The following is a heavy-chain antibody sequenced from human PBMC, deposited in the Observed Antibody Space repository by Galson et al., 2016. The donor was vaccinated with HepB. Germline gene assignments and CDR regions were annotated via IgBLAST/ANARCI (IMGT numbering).Heavy chain of an antibody. D-gene: IGHD3-16*02. CDR3: TKEQLGGCTSRVCYRWFDP. CDR2: INTDGSRT. CDR1: GFTFQNYW. V-gene: IGHV3-74*01. Sequence: SLRLSCAASGFTFQNYWMHWVRQVPGKGLVWVARINTDGSRTDYADFVRGRFTVSRDNIASTLHLQMNSLSNDDSGVYHCTKEQLGGCTSRVCYRWFDPWGQGTRVTVSS. J-gene: IGHJ5*02.